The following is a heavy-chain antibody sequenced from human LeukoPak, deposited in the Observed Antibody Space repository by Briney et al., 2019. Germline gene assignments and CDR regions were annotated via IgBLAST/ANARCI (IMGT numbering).Heavy chain of an antibody. Sequence: GGSLRLSCAASGFTFSSYAMSWVRQAQGKGLEWVSAISGSGGSTYYADSVKGRFTISRDNSKNTLYLQMNSLRAEDTAVYYCALLLLWIQLPYYFDYWGQGTLVTVSS. D-gene: IGHD5-18*01. CDR1: GFTFSSYA. J-gene: IGHJ4*02. CDR2: ISGSGGST. V-gene: IGHV3-23*01. CDR3: ALLLLWIQLPYYFDY.